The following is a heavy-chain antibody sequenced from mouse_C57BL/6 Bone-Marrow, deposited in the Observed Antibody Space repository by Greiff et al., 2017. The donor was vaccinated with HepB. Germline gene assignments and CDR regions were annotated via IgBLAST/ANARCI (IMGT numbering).Heavy chain of an antibody. Sequence: VQLQQPGAELVKPGASVKLSCKASGYTFTSYWMQWVKQRPGQGLEWIGEIDPSDSYTNYNQKFKGKATLTVDTSSSTAYMQLSSLTSEDSAVYYCARRIVSLYFDVWGTGTTVTVSS. D-gene: IGHD2-10*02. J-gene: IGHJ1*03. CDR2: IDPSDSYT. CDR3: ARRIVSLYFDV. CDR1: GYTFTSYW. V-gene: IGHV1-50*01.